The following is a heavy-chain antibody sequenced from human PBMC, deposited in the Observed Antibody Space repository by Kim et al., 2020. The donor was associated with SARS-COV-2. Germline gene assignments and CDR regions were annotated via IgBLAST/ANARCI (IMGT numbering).Heavy chain of an antibody. D-gene: IGHD3-22*01. J-gene: IGHJ3*02. Sequence: SETLSLTCTVSGGSISSGGYYWSWIRQHPGKGLEWIGYIYYSGSTYYNPSLKSRVTISVDTSKNQFSLKLSSVTAADTAVYYCARARGITMIVVVTIDAFDIWGQGTKVTVSS. V-gene: IGHV4-31*03. CDR2: IYYSGST. CDR3: ARARGITMIVVVTIDAFDI. CDR1: GGSISSGGYY.